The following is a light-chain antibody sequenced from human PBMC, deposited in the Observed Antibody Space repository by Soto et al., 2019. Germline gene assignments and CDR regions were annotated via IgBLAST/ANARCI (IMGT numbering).Light chain of an antibody. J-gene: IGKJ1*01. CDR1: QYISSY. CDR2: AAS. Sequence: DIQMTQSPSPLSASVGDRVTITCRSSQYISSYLNWYQQKPGKAPEVLIYAASRLQNGVPSRFSGRGSGTDFTLTISSLQPEDFASYFCQQNYAYPWTFGQGTKVDIK. V-gene: IGKV1-39*01. CDR3: QQNYAYPWT.